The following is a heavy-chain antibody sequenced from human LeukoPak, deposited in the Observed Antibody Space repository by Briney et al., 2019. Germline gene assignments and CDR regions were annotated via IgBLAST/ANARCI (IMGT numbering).Heavy chain of an antibody. Sequence: ASVKVSCKASGYIFTSYGISWVRQAPGQGLEWTGWISAYNGNTNYAQKLQGRVTMTTDTSTSTAYMELRSLRSDDTAVYYCAREWELPPWRNFDYWGQGTLVTVSS. CDR1: GYIFTSYG. CDR2: ISAYNGNT. CDR3: AREWELPPWRNFDY. J-gene: IGHJ4*02. D-gene: IGHD1-26*01. V-gene: IGHV1-18*01.